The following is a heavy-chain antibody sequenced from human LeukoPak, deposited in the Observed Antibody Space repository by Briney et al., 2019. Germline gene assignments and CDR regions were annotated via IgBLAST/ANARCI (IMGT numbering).Heavy chain of an antibody. CDR1: GFAFSNYG. CDR3: ARDKQLGYCSGGSCYYDAFDI. J-gene: IGHJ3*02. V-gene: IGHV3-30*03. Sequence: GGSLRLSCAVSGFAFSNYGMHWVRQAPGKGLEWVAVISYHGNNAYYADSVKGRFTISRDNSKNTLYLQMNSLRAEDTAVYYCARDKQLGYCSGGSCYYDAFDIWGQGTMVTVSS. D-gene: IGHD2-15*01. CDR2: ISYHGNNA.